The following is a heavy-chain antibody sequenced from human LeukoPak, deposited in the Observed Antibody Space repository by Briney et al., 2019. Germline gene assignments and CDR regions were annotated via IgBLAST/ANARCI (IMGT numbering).Heavy chain of an antibody. V-gene: IGHV3-21*01. CDR2: ISSSSRYI. J-gene: IGHJ6*02. Sequence: TGGSLRLSCAASGFTLSRYTMNWVRQAPGKGLEWVSSISSSSRYIHYLDSVKGRFTISRDNAKNSLYLQMNSLRVEDTAVYYCARDIVATIFLCYYYYGMDVWGQGTTVTVSS. CDR1: GFTLSRYT. CDR3: ARDIVATIFLCYYYYGMDV. D-gene: IGHD5-12*01.